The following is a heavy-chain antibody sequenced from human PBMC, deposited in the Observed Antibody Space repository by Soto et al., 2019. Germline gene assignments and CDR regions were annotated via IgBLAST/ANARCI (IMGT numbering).Heavy chain of an antibody. CDR2: INPSGGST. CDR1: GYTFTSYY. J-gene: IGHJ3*02. V-gene: IGHV1-46*03. CDR3: ARMRAVMKDAFDI. Sequence: QVQLVQSGAEVKKPGASVKVSCMASGYTFTSYYMHWVRQAPGQGLEWMGIINPSGGSTSYAQKFQGRVTMTRDTSTSTVYMELSSLRSEDTAEYYCARMRAVMKDAFDIWGQGTMVTVSS.